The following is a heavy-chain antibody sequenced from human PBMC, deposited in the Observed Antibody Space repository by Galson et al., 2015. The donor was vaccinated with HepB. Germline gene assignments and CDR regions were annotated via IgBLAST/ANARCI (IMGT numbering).Heavy chain of an antibody. CDR3: ARAGYKANGGYSHY. V-gene: IGHV3-30-3*01. D-gene: IGHD3-22*01. Sequence: SLRLSCAASGFTFGSNAMHWVRQAPGKGLGWVAVISYDGSNKNYADSVNGRYTISRDNSKNTLYLQVNSLQADDTAVYYCARAGYKANGGYSHYWGQGTLVTVSS. CDR2: ISYDGSNK. CDR1: GFTFGSNA. J-gene: IGHJ4*02.